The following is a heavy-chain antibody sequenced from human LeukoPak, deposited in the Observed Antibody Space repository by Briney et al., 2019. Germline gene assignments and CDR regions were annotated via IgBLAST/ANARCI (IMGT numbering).Heavy chain of an antibody. Sequence: GGSLRLSCAASGFTVSGNYLTWVRQAPGKGLEWVSVIYSGGSTYYADSVKGRFTISKDISKNTVSLQMDSLRAEDTAVYFCARVNGGHGAFDIWGQGTMVTVSS. D-gene: IGHD2-8*01. CDR3: ARVNGGHGAFDI. V-gene: IGHV3-66*01. CDR2: IYSGGST. J-gene: IGHJ3*02. CDR1: GFTVSGNY.